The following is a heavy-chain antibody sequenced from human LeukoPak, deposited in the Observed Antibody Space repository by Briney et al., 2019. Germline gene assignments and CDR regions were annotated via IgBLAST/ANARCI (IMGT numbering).Heavy chain of an antibody. CDR1: GFTFSSYA. CDR3: VRHDGRGGSTMGALDS. D-gene: IGHD5/OR15-5a*01. V-gene: IGHV4-39*01. J-gene: IGHJ4*02. Sequence: GSLRLSCAASGFTFSSYAMSWVRQSPGKGLEWIGSIYSGRTTYYNPSLNNRVTISVVTSKNQFSLQLNSVTAADTSVYYCVRHDGRGGSTMGALDSWGQGSLVTVSS. CDR2: IYSGRTT.